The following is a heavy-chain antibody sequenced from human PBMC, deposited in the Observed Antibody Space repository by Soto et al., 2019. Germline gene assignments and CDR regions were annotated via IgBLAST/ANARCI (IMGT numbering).Heavy chain of an antibody. CDR1: RLTVSTYD. Sequence: GGALRLSCAASRLTVSTYDMHWVRQAPGKGLEWVALIWSDGSRGYYADSVKGRFTISRDNSKNTLYLQMNSLRAEETAVYYCAGEPKGGPYDIDVWGHGIPVTVSS. V-gene: IGHV3-33*01. D-gene: IGHD3-16*01. J-gene: IGHJ6*02. CDR3: AGEPKGGPYDIDV. CDR2: IWSDGSRG.